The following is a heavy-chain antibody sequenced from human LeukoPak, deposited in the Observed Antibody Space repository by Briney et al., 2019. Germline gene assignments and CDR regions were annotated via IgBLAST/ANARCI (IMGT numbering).Heavy chain of an antibody. D-gene: IGHD3-10*01. Sequence: GGSLRLSCAASGFTFTYAMSWVRQAPGKGLEWVSGISGGGDSRYYADSVKGRFTISRDNSKNTLYLQMDSLRAEDTAVYYCAKDVLWFGELAPTDAFDIWGQGTMVTVSS. CDR1: GFTFTYA. CDR3: AKDVLWFGELAPTDAFDI. V-gene: IGHV3-23*01. J-gene: IGHJ3*02. CDR2: ISGGGDSR.